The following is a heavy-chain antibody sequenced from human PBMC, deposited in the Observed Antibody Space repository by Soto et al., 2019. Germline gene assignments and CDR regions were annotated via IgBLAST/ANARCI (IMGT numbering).Heavy chain of an antibody. CDR3: AKDLYGAGWYNYFDP. D-gene: IGHD6-19*01. CDR1: GFTFSTTG. Sequence: QVHLVESGAGVVQPGRSLRLSCAASGFTFSTTGMHWVRQAPGKGLEWVAMISHDGGDKHYTDSVKGRFTISRDTSKNTLYLQMNSLRPEDTAMYHCAKDLYGAGWYNYFDPWGQGTLVTVSS. CDR2: ISHDGGDK. V-gene: IGHV3-30*18. J-gene: IGHJ5*02.